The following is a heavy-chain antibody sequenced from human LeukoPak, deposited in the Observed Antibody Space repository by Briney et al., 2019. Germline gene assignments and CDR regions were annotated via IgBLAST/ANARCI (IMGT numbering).Heavy chain of an antibody. CDR1: GFTLSSYA. V-gene: IGHV3-23*01. J-gene: IGHJ4*02. D-gene: IGHD2-2*01. Sequence: GGSLRLSCAASGFTLSSYAMSWVRQAPGKGLEWVSPISGSGGSTYYADSVKGRFTISRDNSKNTLYMQMNSLRAEDTAVYYCAKGLQVPAALQAWGQGTLVTVSS. CDR3: AKGLQVPAALQA. CDR2: ISGSGGST.